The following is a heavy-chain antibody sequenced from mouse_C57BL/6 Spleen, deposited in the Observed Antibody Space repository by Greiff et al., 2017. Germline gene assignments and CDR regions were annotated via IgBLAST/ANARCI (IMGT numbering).Heavy chain of an antibody. J-gene: IGHJ4*01. CDR2: IDPSDSET. Sequence: QVQLQQPGAELVRPGSSVKLSCKASGYTFTSYWMHWVKQRPIQGLEWIGNIDPSDSETHYNQKFKDKATLTVDKSSSTVYMQLSSLTSEDSAVYYCARRGYDAMDYWGQGTSVTVSS. V-gene: IGHV1-52*01. CDR3: ARRGYDAMDY. CDR1: GYTFTSYW.